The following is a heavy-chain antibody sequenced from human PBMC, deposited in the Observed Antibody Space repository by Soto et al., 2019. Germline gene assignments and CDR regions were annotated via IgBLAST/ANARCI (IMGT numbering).Heavy chain of an antibody. V-gene: IGHV1-18*01. D-gene: IGHD3-22*01. CDR3: ARDGDSSGYHGFDP. CDR2: ISAYNGNT. Sequence: ASVKVSCKASGYTFTSYCISWVRQAPGQGREWMGWISAYNGNTSYAQKLQGRVTMTTDTSTSTAYMELRSLRSDDTAVYYCARDGDSSGYHGFDPWGQGTLVTVSS. CDR1: GYTFTSYC. J-gene: IGHJ5*02.